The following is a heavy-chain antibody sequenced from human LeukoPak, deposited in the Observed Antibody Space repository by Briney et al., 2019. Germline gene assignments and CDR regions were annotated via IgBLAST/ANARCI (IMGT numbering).Heavy chain of an antibody. CDR1: GGSISSSSYY. CDR3: ARRYCSGGSCPFDY. D-gene: IGHD2-15*01. J-gene: IGHJ4*02. CDR2: IYYSGST. Sequence: MTSETLSLTCTVSGGSISSSSYYWGWIRQPPGKGLEWIGSIYYSGSTYYNPSLKSRVTISVDTSKNQFSLKLSSVTAADTAVYYCARRYCSGGSCPFDYWGQGTLVILSS. V-gene: IGHV4-39*01.